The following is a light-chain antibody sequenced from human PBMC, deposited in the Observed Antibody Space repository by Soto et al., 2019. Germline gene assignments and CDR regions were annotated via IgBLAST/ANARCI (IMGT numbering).Light chain of an antibody. CDR2: AAS. CDR3: QQLNSYPRT. Sequence: IQMTQSPSSLSAYVGDRVNITCRAIQGIGNDLGWYQQKPGEAPKLLIYAASSLQSEVPSRFSGSGSGKEFTFTISSLQPEDFATYYCQQLNSYPRTFGQGTKV. CDR1: QGIGND. J-gene: IGKJ1*01. V-gene: IGKV1-17*01.